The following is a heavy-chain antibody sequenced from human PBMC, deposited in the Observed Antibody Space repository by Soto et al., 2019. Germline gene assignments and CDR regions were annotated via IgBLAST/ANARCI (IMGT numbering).Heavy chain of an antibody. J-gene: IGHJ4*02. D-gene: IGHD6-25*01. CDR3: ARGVDDDSGAAARWFFFEN. Sequence: PGGSLRLSCAASGFTFRRNNMNWVRQAPGKGLGWVASISSSGDYLYYADSVKGRFIISRDNFQNSLFLQMNNLRADDTAVYYCARGVDDDSGAAARWFFFENWGQGTPVTVSS. V-gene: IGHV3-21*01. CDR1: GFTFRRNN. CDR2: ISSSGDYL.